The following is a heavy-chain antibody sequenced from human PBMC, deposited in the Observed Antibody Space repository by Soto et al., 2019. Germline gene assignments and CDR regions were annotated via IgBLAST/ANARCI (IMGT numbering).Heavy chain of an antibody. CDR2: VIPIFGTP. CDR1: GGTFSTYA. V-gene: IGHV1-69*01. D-gene: IGHD2-15*01. Sequence: QVQLVQSGAEVKKPGSSVKVSCKAPGGTFSTYAISWVRQAPGQGLAWMGGVIPIFGTPKYAQKFQGRVTLTAVASTSTGYMELLSLRSKDTAVYYCAGAQGGSSSLDIYYYYYYGMDVWGQGTTVTVSS. J-gene: IGHJ6*02. CDR3: AGAQGGSSSLDIYYYYYYGMDV.